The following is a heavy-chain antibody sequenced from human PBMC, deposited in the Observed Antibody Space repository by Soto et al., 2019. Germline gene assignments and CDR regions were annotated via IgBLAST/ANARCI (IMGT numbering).Heavy chain of an antibody. CDR2: INHSGST. CDR3: ASARGSGMDD. V-gene: IGHV4-34*01. J-gene: IGHJ6*02. D-gene: IGHD3-10*01. CDR1: GGSFSGYY. Sequence: QVQLQQWGAGLLKPSETLSLTCAVYGGSFSGYYWSWIRQPPGKGLEWIGEINHSGSTNYNPSLKSRVTISVDTSKNQFSLKLSSVTAADTAVYYCASARGSGMDDWGQGTTVTVSS.